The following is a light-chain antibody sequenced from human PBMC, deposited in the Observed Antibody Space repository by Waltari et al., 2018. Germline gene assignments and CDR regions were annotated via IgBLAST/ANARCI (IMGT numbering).Light chain of an antibody. Sequence: EIRMTQSPSSLSADVGNRVTITCRASQDISHKFAWYQQKPGKVPRLLIYFASTLQSGVPSRFSGSGSGAEFTLTISSLQPEDVATYYCQYGETFGQGTQVEI. CDR2: FAS. CDR3: QYGET. CDR1: QDISHK. V-gene: IGKV1-27*01. J-gene: IGKJ1*01.